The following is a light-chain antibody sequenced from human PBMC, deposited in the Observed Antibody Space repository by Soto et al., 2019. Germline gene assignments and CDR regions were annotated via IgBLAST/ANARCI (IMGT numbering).Light chain of an antibody. CDR1: QSISNW. V-gene: IGKV1-5*03. CDR2: KAS. Sequence: DIQVTQSPSTLSASVGDRVTITCRASQSISNWLAWFQQKPGKAPKLLIYKASTLGSGVPSRFSGTVSGTEFTLTISSLQPEDFATYYCQQYSNYWTFGQGTRVAIK. CDR3: QQYSNYWT. J-gene: IGKJ1*01.